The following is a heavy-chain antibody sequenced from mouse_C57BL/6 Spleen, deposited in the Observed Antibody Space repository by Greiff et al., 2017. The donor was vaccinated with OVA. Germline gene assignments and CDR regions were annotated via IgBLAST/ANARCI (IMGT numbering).Heavy chain of an antibody. CDR2: IYPGDGDT. J-gene: IGHJ4*01. Sequence: QVQLQQSGPELVKPGASVKISCKASGYAFSSSWMNWVKQRPGKGLEWIGRIYPGDGDTNYNGKFKGKATLTADKSSSTAYMQLSSLTSEDSAVCFCARENGEGSSYGMEYWGQGASVTVSA. CDR1: GYAFSSSW. V-gene: IGHV1-82*01. CDR3: ARENGEGSSYGMEY. D-gene: IGHD1-1*01.